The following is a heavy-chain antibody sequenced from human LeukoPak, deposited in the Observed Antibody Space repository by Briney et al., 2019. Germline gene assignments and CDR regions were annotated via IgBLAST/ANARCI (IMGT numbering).Heavy chain of an antibody. J-gene: IGHJ3*02. CDR1: GGSFSGYY. D-gene: IGHD3-3*01. CDR3: ARGKLRFLEWLSGRAFDI. V-gene: IGHV4-34*01. Sequence: SETLSLTCAVYGGSFSGYYWSWIRQPPGKGLEWIGETNHSGSTNYNPSLKSRVTISVDTSKNQFSLKLSSVTAADTAVYYCARGKLRFLEWLSGRAFDIWGQGTMVTVSS. CDR2: TNHSGST.